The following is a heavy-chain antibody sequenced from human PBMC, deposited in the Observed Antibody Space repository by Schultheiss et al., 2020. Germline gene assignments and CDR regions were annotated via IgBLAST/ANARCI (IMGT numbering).Heavy chain of an antibody. V-gene: IGHV4-59*01. CDR2: IYYCGST. J-gene: IGHJ3*02. D-gene: IGHD3-22*01. CDR1: GGSISSYY. CDR3: ARVKSITMIVVGSDAFDI. Sequence: SETLSLTCTVSGGSISSYYWSWIRQPPGKGLEWIGYIYYCGSTNYNPSLKSRVTISVDTSKNQFSLKLSSVTAADTAVYYCARVKSITMIVVGSDAFDIWGQGTMVTVSS.